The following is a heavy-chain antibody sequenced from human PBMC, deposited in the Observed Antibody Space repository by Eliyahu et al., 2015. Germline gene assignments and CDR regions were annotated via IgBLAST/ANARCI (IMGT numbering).Heavy chain of an antibody. CDR1: GFTXSTYN. Sequence: EVQLVXSGGGLVQPGGSXRLXXVPSGFTXSTYNLNWVRPGPRKGMEWLSYISTGSDTIYYADSVEGRFTISRDNAKNSLFLQMDNLRAEDTAVYYCAGTCSSTSCYGNDYWGQGTLVTVSA. V-gene: IGHV3-48*04. CDR2: ISTGSDTI. CDR3: AGTCSSTSCYGNDY. J-gene: IGHJ4*02. D-gene: IGHD2-2*01.